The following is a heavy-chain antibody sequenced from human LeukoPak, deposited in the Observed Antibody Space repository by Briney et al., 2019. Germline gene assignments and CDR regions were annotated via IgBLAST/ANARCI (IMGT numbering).Heavy chain of an antibody. CDR3: ARDLVLSRSVGASEKIDY. CDR1: GFTFSSYG. D-gene: IGHD1-26*01. V-gene: IGHV3-30*02. J-gene: IGHJ4*02. CDR2: IRYDGSNK. Sequence: PGGSLRLSCAASGFTFSSYGMHWVRQAPGKGLEWVAFIRYDGSNKYYADSVKGRFTMSRDNAKNSLYLQMNSLRTEDTAVYYCARDLVLSRSVGASEKIDYWGQGTLVTVSS.